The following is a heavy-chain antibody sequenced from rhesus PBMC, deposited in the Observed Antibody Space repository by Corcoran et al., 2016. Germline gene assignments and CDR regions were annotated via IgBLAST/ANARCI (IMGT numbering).Heavy chain of an antibody. V-gene: IGHV4S2*01. D-gene: IGHD6S26*01. Sequence: QVQLQESGPGLVKPSETLPLTCAVSCASISRNYWCWIRQAPWQGMEWIGRIYGSGGSTDYNPALKSRVTISIDTSKNQFSLKLSSVTAADTAVYYCAREKSGWSGFNSLDVWGRGVLVTVSS. CDR1: CASISRNY. J-gene: IGHJ5-2*02. CDR3: AREKSGWSGFNSLDV. CDR2: IYGSGGST.